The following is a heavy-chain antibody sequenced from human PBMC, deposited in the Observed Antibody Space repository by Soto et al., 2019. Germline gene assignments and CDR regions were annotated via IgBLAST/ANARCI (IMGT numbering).Heavy chain of an antibody. CDR3: ARFTLGYCSGGSCYSDWFHP. D-gene: IGHD2-15*01. J-gene: IGHJ5*02. CDR2: ISSSSSTI. CDR1: GFTFSSYS. Sequence: PGGSLRLSCAASGFTFSSYSMNWVRQAPGKGLEWVSYISSSSSTIYYADSVKGRFTISRDNAKNSLYLQMNSLRAEDRDVYYCARFTLGYCSGGSCYSDWFHPSGPATLVTVSS. V-gene: IGHV3-48*01.